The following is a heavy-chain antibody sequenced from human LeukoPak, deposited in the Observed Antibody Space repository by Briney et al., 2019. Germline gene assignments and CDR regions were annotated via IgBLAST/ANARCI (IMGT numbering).Heavy chain of an antibody. CDR3: AREDFSGSYWGFDY. V-gene: IGHV1-2*02. D-gene: IGHD1-26*01. Sequence: ASVKVSCKASGYTFTSYGISWVRQAPGQGLEWMGWINPNSGGTNYAQKFQGRVTMTRDTSISTAYMELSRLRSDDTAVYYCAREDFSGSYWGFDYWGQGTLVTVSS. CDR1: GYTFTSYG. J-gene: IGHJ4*02. CDR2: INPNSGGT.